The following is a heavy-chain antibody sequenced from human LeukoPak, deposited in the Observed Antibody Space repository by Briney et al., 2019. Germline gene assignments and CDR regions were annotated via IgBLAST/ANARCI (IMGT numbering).Heavy chain of an antibody. CDR1: GFTVSSTY. Sequence: GGSLRLSCAASGFTVSSTYMSWVRQAPGKGLEWVSVIYSGGSTYYADSVKGRFTISRDNSKNTLYLQMNSLRAEDTAVYYCAGGSYCGGDCYPPFDYWGQGTLVTVSS. J-gene: IGHJ4*02. V-gene: IGHV3-66*01. CDR3: AGGSYCGGDCYPPFDY. D-gene: IGHD2-21*02. CDR2: IYSGGST.